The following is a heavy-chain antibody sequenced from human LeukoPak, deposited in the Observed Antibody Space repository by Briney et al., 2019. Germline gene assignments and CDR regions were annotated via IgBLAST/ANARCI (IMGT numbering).Heavy chain of an antibody. Sequence: PSETLSLTCIVSGGSIRSGDYYWSWIRQPAGKSLEWIGYIYFNGDTYYNPSLKSRVSISVAMSKNQFSLKLSSVTAAGTAVYYCARAGVVPAAINRAFDIWGQGSVVTVSS. J-gene: IGHJ3*02. D-gene: IGHD2-2*02. CDR2: IYFNGDT. V-gene: IGHV4-30-4*08. CDR3: ARAGVVPAAINRAFDI. CDR1: GGSIRSGDYY.